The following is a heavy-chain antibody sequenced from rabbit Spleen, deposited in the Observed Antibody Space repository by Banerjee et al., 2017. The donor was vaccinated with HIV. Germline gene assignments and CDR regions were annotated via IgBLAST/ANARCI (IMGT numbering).Heavy chain of an antibody. D-gene: IGHD1-1*01. V-gene: IGHV1S45*01. CDR2: IDAGSSGFT. Sequence: QEQLLESGGGLVKPEGSLKVSCTASGFSFSGSSYMCWVRQAPGKGLEWIACIDAGSSGFTYFASWAKGRFTISKASSTTVTLQMTSLTAADTATYFCARDTSSSFSSYGMDLWGPGTLVTVS. CDR1: GFSFSGSSY. J-gene: IGHJ6*01. CDR3: ARDTSSSFSSYGMDL.